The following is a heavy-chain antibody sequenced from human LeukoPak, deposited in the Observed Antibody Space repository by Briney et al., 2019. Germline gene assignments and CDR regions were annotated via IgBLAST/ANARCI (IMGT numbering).Heavy chain of an antibody. J-gene: IGHJ4*02. CDR3: AKDPADY. V-gene: IGHV3-23*01. CDR1: GFTFNTYA. Sequence: PGGSLRLSCAASGFTFNTYAMSWVRQAPGKGLEWASGISASGGSTYYADSVKGRFTISRDNSKNTLYLQMNSLRAEDTAVYYCAKDPADYWGQGTLVTVSS. CDR2: ISASGGST.